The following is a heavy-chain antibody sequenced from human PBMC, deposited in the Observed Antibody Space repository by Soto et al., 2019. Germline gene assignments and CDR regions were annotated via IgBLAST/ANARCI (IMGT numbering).Heavy chain of an antibody. J-gene: IGHJ5*02. CDR3: ARVIAAAGTGWFDP. Sequence: SETLSLTCAVSGGSISSGGYSWSWIRQPPEKGLEWIGYIYHSGSTYYNPSLKSRVTISVDRSKNQFSLKLSSVTAADTAVYYCARVIAAAGTGWFDPWGQGTLVTVTS. CDR1: GGSISSGGYS. D-gene: IGHD6-13*01. V-gene: IGHV4-30-2*01. CDR2: IYHSGST.